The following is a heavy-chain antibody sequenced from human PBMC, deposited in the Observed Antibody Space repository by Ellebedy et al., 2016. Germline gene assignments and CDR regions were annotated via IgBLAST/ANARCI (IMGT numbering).Heavy chain of an antibody. D-gene: IGHD1-26*01. CDR2: ISSSSSTT. V-gene: IGHV3-48*01. CDR1: GFTFSSYS. J-gene: IGHJ4*02. Sequence: GGSLRLSXAASGFTFSSYSMKWVRQAPGKGLEWVSYISSSSSTTLYADSVKGRFNISRDNAKNSLYLQMNSLRAEDTAVYYCATTKGELWPYWGQGTLVTVSS. CDR3: ATTKGELWPY.